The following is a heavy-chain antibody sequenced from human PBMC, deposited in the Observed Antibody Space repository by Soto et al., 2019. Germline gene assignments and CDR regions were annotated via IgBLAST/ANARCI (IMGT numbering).Heavy chain of an antibody. CDR2: IYWDDDK. CDR3: VHDSSGWLCFDF. J-gene: IGHJ4*02. V-gene: IGHV2-5*02. Sequence: QITLKESGPTLVKPTQTLTLTCTFSGVSLSRGVGVAWIRQPPGEALEWLALIYWDDDKRYSPSLKNRLTITNDTSRNQLVLIMTIMDAVDTATYYCVHDSSGWLCFDFWGQGTLVTVSS. D-gene: IGHD6-19*01. CDR1: GVSLSRGVG.